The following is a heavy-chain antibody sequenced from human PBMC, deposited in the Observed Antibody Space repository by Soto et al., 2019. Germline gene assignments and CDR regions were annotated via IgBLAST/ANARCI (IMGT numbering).Heavy chain of an antibody. CDR1: GYTFTSYG. V-gene: IGHV1-18*01. J-gene: IGHJ4*02. CDR2: ISGHNGNT. Sequence: QVHLVQSGAEVKKPGASVKVSCKASGYTFTSYGITWVRQAPGQGLEWRGWISGHNGNTDYAQKLQGRVIVTRDTSTSTAYMELRSLISEDTAVYYCARGRYGDYWGQGARVTVSS. CDR3: ARGRYGDY. D-gene: IGHD1-1*01.